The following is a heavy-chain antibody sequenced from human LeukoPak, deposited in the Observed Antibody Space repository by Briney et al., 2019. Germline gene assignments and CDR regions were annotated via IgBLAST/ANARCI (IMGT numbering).Heavy chain of an antibody. D-gene: IGHD4-17*01. J-gene: IGHJ4*02. CDR2: ISGSGGST. Sequence: GASLRLSCAASGFTFSSYAMSWVRQAPGKGLEWVSAISGSGGSTYYADSVKGRFTISRDNFKNTLYLQMNSLRAEDTAVYYCAKDHFADYGDYVGFFGYWGQGTLVTVSS. CDR3: AKDHFADYGDYVGFFGY. CDR1: GFTFSSYA. V-gene: IGHV3-23*01.